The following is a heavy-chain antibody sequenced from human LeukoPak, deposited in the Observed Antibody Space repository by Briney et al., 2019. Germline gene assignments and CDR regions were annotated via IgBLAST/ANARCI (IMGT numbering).Heavy chain of an antibody. CDR1: GFTFSSYG. J-gene: IGHJ4*02. CDR3: PRESKGLCDY. V-gene: IGHV3-33*01. CDR2: IWYDGSNK. D-gene: IGHD4-11*01. Sequence: GGSLRLSCAASGFTFSSYGMHWVRQAPGKGLEWVSVIWYDGSNKYYADSVESRFTISRANSKKTLYLQMNSLGGRDTAVYYCPRESKGLCDYWGQGTLVTVSS.